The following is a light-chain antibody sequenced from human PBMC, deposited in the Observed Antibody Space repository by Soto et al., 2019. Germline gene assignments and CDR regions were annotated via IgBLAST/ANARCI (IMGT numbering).Light chain of an antibody. J-gene: IGKJ1*01. CDR1: QSVSNF. Sequence: EIVLTQSPATLSLSPGERATLSCRACQSVSNFLAWYQQKPGQAPRLLISDASNRATGIPGRFSGSGSGTDFSLTISSLEPEDFAVYYCQQRSNWPWTFGQGTKVEIK. CDR3: QQRSNWPWT. CDR2: DAS. V-gene: IGKV3-11*01.